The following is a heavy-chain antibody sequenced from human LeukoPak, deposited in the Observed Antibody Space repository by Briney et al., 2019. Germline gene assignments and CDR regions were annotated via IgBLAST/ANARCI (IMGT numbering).Heavy chain of an antibody. CDR1: GIAFDKNA. Sequence: GGSLRLSCAAFGIAFDKNAMSWVRQAPGKGLEWVSTISHSGGATHYADSVKGRFTISRDNSKNTVSLQMSSLRVEDTAVYYCANFKGKDGIKDHFDYWGQGTLVSVSS. D-gene: IGHD5-24*01. V-gene: IGHV3-23*01. CDR3: ANFKGKDGIKDHFDY. J-gene: IGHJ4*02. CDR2: ISHSGGAT.